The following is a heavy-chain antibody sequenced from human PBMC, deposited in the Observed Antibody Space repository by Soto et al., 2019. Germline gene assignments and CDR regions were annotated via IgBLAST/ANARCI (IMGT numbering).Heavy chain of an antibody. CDR1: GFTVSSNY. V-gene: IGHV3-53*01. CDR3: ASVGDCSSTSCHNPLAFDI. CDR2: IYSGGST. D-gene: IGHD2-2*02. J-gene: IGHJ3*02. Sequence: GGSLRLSCAASGFTVSSNYMSWVRQAPGKGLEWVSVIYSGGSTYYADSVKGRFTISRDNSKNTLYLQMNSLRAEDTAVYYCASVGDCSSTSCHNPLAFDIWGQGTMVTVSS.